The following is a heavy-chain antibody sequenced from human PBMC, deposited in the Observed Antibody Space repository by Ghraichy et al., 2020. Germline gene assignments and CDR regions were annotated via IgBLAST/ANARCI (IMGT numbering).Heavy chain of an antibody. CDR1: GFPFSDYS. D-gene: IGHD2-21*02. Sequence: GGSLRLSCVASGFPFSDYSMNWVRQAPGKGLEWVSSTDLTSSYIYYADSLKGRFTISRDNARNSLYLQMNSLRAEDTAVYYCARDRLPLNGDFVSWGQGSLVTVSS. J-gene: IGHJ5*01. CDR3: ARDRLPLNGDFVS. V-gene: IGHV3-21*01. CDR2: TDLTSSYI.